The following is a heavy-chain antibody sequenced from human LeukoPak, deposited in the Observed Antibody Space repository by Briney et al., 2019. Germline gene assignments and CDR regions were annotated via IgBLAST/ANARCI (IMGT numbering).Heavy chain of an antibody. D-gene: IGHD1-26*01. CDR3: ARTRGVGATRDFDY. V-gene: IGHV3-48*01. CDR2: ISSRSSTI. CDR1: GFTFSSYS. J-gene: IGHJ4*02. Sequence: PGGSLRLSCAASGFTFSSYSMNWVRQAPGKGLEWVSYISSRSSTIYYADSVKGRFTISRDNAKNSLYLQMNSLRAEDTAVYYCARTRGVGATRDFDYWGQGTLVTLSS.